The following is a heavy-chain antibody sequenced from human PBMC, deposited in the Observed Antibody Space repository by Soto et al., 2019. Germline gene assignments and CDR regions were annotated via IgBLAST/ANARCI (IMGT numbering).Heavy chain of an antibody. Sequence: GSLRLSCAASGXTLSSYAMSWVRQAPGKGLEWVSAISGSGGSTYYADSVKGRFTISRDNSKNTLYLQMNSLRSEDTAVYYCAKDVGTPSIAAHYWGQGTLGTVSS. V-gene: IGHV3-23*01. CDR2: ISGSGGST. CDR1: GXTLSSYA. J-gene: IGHJ4*02. CDR3: AKDVGTPSIAAHY. D-gene: IGHD6-6*01.